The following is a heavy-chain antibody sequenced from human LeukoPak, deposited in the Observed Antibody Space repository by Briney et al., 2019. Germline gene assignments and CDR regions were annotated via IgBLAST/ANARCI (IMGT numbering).Heavy chain of an antibody. J-gene: IGHJ6*03. CDR2: ISSSGGTI. V-gene: IGHV3-48*03. D-gene: IGHD3-3*01. Sequence: GGSLRLSCAASGFIFNTYEMNWVRQAPGKGLEWISYISSSGGTIYYADSVKGRFTISRDNAKNSLYLQMNSLRAEDTAVYYCAKFFTYYYYYMDVWGKGTTVTISS. CDR1: GFIFNTYE. CDR3: AKFFTYYYYYMDV.